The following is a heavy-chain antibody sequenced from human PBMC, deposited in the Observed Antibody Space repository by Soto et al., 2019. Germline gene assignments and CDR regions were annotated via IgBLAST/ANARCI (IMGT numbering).Heavy chain of an antibody. CDR1: GYTFTSYI. CDR3: ARESEDLTSNFDY. J-gene: IGHJ4*02. Sequence: GETLRLSCAASGYTFTSYIMNWVRQAPGKGLEWVSSISSTTNYIYYGDSMKGRFTISRDNAKNSLYLEMNSLRAEDTAVYYCARESEDLTSNFDYWGQGTLVTVSS. V-gene: IGHV3-21*06. CDR2: ISSTTNYI.